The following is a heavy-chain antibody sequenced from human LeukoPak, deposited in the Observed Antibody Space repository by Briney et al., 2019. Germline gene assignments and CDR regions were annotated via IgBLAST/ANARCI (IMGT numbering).Heavy chain of an antibody. D-gene: IGHD2-2*01. CDR3: ARGGPAGDFIVVAPTNNAFDI. V-gene: IGHV1-46*01. Sequence: ASVKVSCKASGHTFINYYMHWVRQAPGQGLEWMGIINPSGGSTSYAQKFQGRVTMTRDTSTTTVYMELSSLRSEDTAVYYCARGGPAGDFIVVAPTNNAFDIWGQGTMVTVSS. CDR2: INPSGGST. J-gene: IGHJ3*02. CDR1: GHTFINYY.